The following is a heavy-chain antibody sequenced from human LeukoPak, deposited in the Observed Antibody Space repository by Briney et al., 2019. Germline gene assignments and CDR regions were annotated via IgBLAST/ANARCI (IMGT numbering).Heavy chain of an antibody. CDR2: IKSKTDGGTT. Sequence: GGSLRLSCAASGFTFSNAWMNWMGWVRQAPGKGLEWVGRIKSKTDGGTTDYAAPVKGRFTISRDDSKNTLYLQMNSLKTEDTAVYYCTTESTAMVSLDYWGQGTLVTVSS. V-gene: IGHV3-15*01. J-gene: IGHJ4*02. CDR3: TTESTAMVSLDY. CDR1: GFTFSNAW. D-gene: IGHD5-18*01.